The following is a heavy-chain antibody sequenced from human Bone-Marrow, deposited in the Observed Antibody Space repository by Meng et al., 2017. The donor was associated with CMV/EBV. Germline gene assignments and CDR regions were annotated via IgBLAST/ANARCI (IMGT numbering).Heavy chain of an antibody. CDR3: ARQSGNPRVYYYYYGMDV. CDR1: GFTFSNYG. V-gene: IGHV3-33*01. CDR2: MWYDGSNS. D-gene: IGHD1-26*01. Sequence: GGSLRLSCAASGFTFSNYGMHWVRQAPGKGLEWVAVMWYDGSNSYKADSVKGRFTISGDNYKNTVYLQMNSLRAEDTAVYYCARQSGNPRVYYYYYGMDVWGQGTTVTVSS. J-gene: IGHJ6*02.